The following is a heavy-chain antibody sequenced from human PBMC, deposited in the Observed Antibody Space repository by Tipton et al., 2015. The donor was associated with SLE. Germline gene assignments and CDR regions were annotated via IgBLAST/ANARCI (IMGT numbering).Heavy chain of an antibody. D-gene: IGHD2-21*01. J-gene: IGHJ3*02. CDR2: IYYSGST. CDR1: GGSISSYY. Sequence: TLSLTCTVSGGSISSYYWSRIRQPPGKGLEWIGYIYYSGSTNYNPSLKSRATISVDTSKNQFSLKRNPVTAADTAVYYCARHSEEAFDIWGQGTMVTVSS. CDR3: ARHSEEAFDI. V-gene: IGHV4-59*01.